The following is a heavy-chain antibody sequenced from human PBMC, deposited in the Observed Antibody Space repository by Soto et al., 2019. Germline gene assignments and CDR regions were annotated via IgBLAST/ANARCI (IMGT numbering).Heavy chain of an antibody. V-gene: IGHV1-18*01. J-gene: IGHJ4*02. CDR2: ISAYNGNT. CDR3: ARGGTPLDY. Sequence: QVQLVQSGAEVKKPGASVKVSCKASGYTFTNFGISWVRQAPGQGLEWMGWISAYNGNTNYAPNFQGRCTMTTDTSTSPAYMALRGLRSDDTAVYYCARGGTPLDYWGQGTLVTVSS. D-gene: IGHD3-16*01. CDR1: GYTFTNFG.